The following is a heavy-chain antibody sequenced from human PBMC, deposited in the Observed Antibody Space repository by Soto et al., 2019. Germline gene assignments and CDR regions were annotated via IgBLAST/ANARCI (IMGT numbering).Heavy chain of an antibody. CDR2: IIPIFGTA. CDR3: ARLYRGYDGRSPQGYFDY. D-gene: IGHD5-12*01. V-gene: IGHV1-69*12. J-gene: IGHJ4*02. Sequence: QVQLVQSGAEVKKPGSSVKVSCKASGGTFSSYAISWVRQAPGQGLEWMGGIIPIFGTANYAQKFQGRVTTPAEESTSTASRELSSLRSEDTAVYYCARLYRGYDGRSPQGYFDYWGQGTLVTVSS. CDR1: GGTFSSYA.